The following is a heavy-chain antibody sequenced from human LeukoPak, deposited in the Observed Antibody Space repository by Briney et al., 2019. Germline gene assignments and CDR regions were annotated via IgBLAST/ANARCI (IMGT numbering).Heavy chain of an antibody. J-gene: IGHJ3*02. D-gene: IGHD3-10*01. V-gene: IGHV3-30*04. CDR2: ISYHVSNE. CDR1: GFTFRNFD. Sequence: GGSLRLSCAASGFTFRNFDMHWARQAPGKGLEWVAAISYHVSNEYYADSVKGRFTISRDNSKNTLYLQMNSLRAEDTAVYYGARGGVISPDARVVVLNQPPGNGFEIWGQGTMVTVSS. CDR3: ARGGVISPDARVVVLNQPPGNGFEI.